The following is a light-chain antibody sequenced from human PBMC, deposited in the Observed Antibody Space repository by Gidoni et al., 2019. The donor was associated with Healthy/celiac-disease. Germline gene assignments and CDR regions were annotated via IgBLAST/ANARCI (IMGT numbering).Light chain of an antibody. CDR2: CAS. V-gene: IGKV4-1*01. J-gene: IGKJ2*01. CDR1: QSFLYSSNNKNY. Sequence: DIVMTQSPDSLAVSLGERATINCKYSQSFLYSSNNKNYLAWYQQKTGQPPKLLIYCASTRESGVPDRFSGSGSGTDFTLTISSLQSEDVAVYYCQQYYSTPYTFGQXTKLEIK. CDR3: QQYYSTPYT.